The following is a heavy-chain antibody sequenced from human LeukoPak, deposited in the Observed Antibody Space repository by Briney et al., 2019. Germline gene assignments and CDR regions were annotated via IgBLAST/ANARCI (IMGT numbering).Heavy chain of an antibody. Sequence: PSETLSLTCTVSGGSISSSSYYWGWIRQPPGKGLEWTGSIYYSGSTYYNPSLKSRVTISVDTSKNQFSLKLSSVTAADTAVYYCARVTPPFDYWGQGTLVTVSS. D-gene: IGHD3-16*01. CDR1: GGSISSSSYY. CDR2: IYYSGST. CDR3: ARVTPPFDY. V-gene: IGHV4-39*01. J-gene: IGHJ4*02.